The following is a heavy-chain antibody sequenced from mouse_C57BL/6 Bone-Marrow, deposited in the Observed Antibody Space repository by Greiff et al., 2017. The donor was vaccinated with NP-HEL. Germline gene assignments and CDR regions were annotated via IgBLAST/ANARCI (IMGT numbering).Heavy chain of an antibody. CDR1: GYAFTNYL. Sequence: VQLVESGAELVRPGTSVKVSCKASGYAFTNYLIEWVKQRPGQGLEWIGVINPGSGGTNYNEKFKGKATLTADKSSSTAYMQLSSLTSEDSAVYFCARGRTTVVGRYFDVWGTGTTVTVSS. J-gene: IGHJ1*03. D-gene: IGHD1-1*01. CDR2: INPGSGGT. V-gene: IGHV1-54*01. CDR3: ARGRTTVVGRYFDV.